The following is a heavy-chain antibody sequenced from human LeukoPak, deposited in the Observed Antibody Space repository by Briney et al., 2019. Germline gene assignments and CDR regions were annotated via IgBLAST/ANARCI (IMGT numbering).Heavy chain of an antibody. V-gene: IGHV3-48*01. D-gene: IGHD6-19*01. CDR1: GFTFSNYN. CDR2: ISSSSSTI. CDR3: ARGASVVAGNDNAFDI. J-gene: IGHJ3*02. Sequence: GGSLRLSCAASGFTFSNYNMNWVRQAPGKGLEWVSYISSSSSTIYYADSVKGRFTISRDNAKNSLYLQMNSLRGDDTAVYYCARGASVVAGNDNAFDIWGPGTMVTVSS.